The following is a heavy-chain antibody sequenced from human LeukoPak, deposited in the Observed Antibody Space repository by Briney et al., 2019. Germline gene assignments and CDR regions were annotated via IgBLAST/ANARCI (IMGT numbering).Heavy chain of an antibody. V-gene: IGHV5-51*01. CDR3: ARLGTAPIKYYYYYMDV. CDR1: GYSFTSYW. Sequence: GESLKISCEGSGYSFTSYWIGWVRQMPGKGLEWMGIIYPGDSDTRYSPSFQGQVTISADKSISTAYLQWSSLKASDTAMYYCARLGTAPIKYYYYYMDVWGKGTTVTVSS. CDR2: IYPGDSDT. J-gene: IGHJ6*03. D-gene: IGHD1-14*01.